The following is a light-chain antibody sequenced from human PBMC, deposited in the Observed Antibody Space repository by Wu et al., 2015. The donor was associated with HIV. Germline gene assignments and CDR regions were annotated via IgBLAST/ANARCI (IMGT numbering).Light chain of an antibody. Sequence: EIVMTQSPVTLSVSPGERATLSCRASQSISNSLAWYQQKPGQAPRLLIYGASTRATGIPAKFSGRGSGTEFTLTISSLQSEDFAIYYCQQYDNWPSITFGQGTRLEIK. CDR2: GAS. V-gene: IGKV3-15*01. J-gene: IGKJ5*01. CDR1: QSISNS. CDR3: QQYDNWPSIT.